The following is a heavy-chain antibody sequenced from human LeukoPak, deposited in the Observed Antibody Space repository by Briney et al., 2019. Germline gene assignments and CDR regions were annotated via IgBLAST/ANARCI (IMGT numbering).Heavy chain of an antibody. J-gene: IGHJ4*02. D-gene: IGHD4-11*01. Sequence: SETLSLTCTVSGGFISSYYWSWIRQPPGKGLEWIGYIYYSGSTNYNPSLKSRVTISVDTSKNQFSLKLSSVTAADTAVYYCARQVERPTNFDYWGQGTLVTVSS. CDR2: IYYSGST. V-gene: IGHV4-59*08. CDR3: ARQVERPTNFDY. CDR1: GGFISSYY.